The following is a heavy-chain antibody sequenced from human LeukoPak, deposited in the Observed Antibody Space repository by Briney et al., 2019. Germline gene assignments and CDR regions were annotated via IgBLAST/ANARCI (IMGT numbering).Heavy chain of an antibody. V-gene: IGHV4-59*01. D-gene: IGHD6-13*01. CDR2: IYYSGTT. Sequence: SGTLSLTCTVSGGSIDSNSWTWIRQPPGKGLEWIGYIYYSGTTNYNPSLKSRVTMSVDVSKNQFSLKLSSVTAADTAVYYCARRSSSWKNWFDPWGQGTLVTVSS. CDR3: ARRSSSWKNWFDP. CDR1: GGSIDSNS. J-gene: IGHJ5*02.